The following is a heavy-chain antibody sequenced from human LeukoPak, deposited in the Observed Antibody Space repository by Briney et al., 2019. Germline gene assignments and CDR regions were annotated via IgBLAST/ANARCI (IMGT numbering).Heavy chain of an antibody. D-gene: IGHD6-13*01. V-gene: IGHV1-58*01. J-gene: IGHJ6*02. Sequence: SVKVSCKASGFTFTSSVVQWVRQARGQRLVWIGWIVFGNDNTNYAQKLQERVTITRDMSTSTAYMELSSLRSEDTAVYYCAATISADTDYYGMDVWGQGTTVTVSS. CDR3: AATISADTDYYGMDV. CDR1: GFTFTSSV. CDR2: IVFGNDNT.